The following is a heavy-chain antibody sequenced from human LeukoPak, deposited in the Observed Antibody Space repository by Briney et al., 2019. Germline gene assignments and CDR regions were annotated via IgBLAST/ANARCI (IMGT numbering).Heavy chain of an antibody. J-gene: IGHJ4*02. CDR1: GYTFTSYA. CDR3: ARKIGSSSAEDY. Sequence: GASVKDSCKASGYTFTSYAINWVGQATGQGLECMGWINPNSGGTNYAQKFQGRVTMTRDTSISTAYMELSRLRSDDTAVYYCARKIGSSSAEDYWGQGTLVTVSS. V-gene: IGHV1-2*02. CDR2: INPNSGGT. D-gene: IGHD6-6*01.